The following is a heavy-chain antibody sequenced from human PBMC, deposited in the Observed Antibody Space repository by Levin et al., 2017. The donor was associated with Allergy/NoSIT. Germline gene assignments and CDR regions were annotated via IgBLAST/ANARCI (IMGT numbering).Heavy chain of an antibody. V-gene: IGHV4-34*01. D-gene: IGHD2-2*01. CDR2: MNRSGST. Sequence: SQTLSLTCAVYGGSFSDYYWSWIRQPPGKGLEWIGEMNRSGSTTYNPSLKSRVTISVDTSKNQFSLQLSSVTAADTAVYYCARELGYCSGPNCYGGTFDYWGQGTLVTVSS. CDR1: GGSFSDYY. CDR3: ARELGYCSGPNCYGGTFDY. J-gene: IGHJ4*02.